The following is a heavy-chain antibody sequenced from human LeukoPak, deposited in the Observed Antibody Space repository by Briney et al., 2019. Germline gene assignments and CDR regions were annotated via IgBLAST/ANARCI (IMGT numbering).Heavy chain of an antibody. J-gene: IGHJ4*02. V-gene: IGHV5-51*01. CDR2: IYLGDSGT. D-gene: IGHD6-13*01. CDR3: ATGGQQLAYFDY. Sequence: GESLKISCKTSGYSLAIYWIGWVRQMPGEGLGWVGIIYLGDSGTRYSPSFQGQVTISADKSISTAYLQWGSLKASDTAIYYCATGGQQLAYFDYWGQGTLVTVSA. CDR1: GYSLAIYW.